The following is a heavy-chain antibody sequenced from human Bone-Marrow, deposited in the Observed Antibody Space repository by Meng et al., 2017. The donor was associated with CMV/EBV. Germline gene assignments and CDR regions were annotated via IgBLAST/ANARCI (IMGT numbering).Heavy chain of an antibody. J-gene: IGHJ4*02. D-gene: IGHD2-8*01. Sequence: YGFRGERKARGKGLEGRGWIRYKKGEKKEEKRNKGRVTRKEEKSMNTDYMELRSLTPDDTAVYYCARLYCTMSTCYGEFDHWGQGTLVTVSS. CDR3: ARLYCTMSTCYGEFDH. CDR2: IRYKKGEK. V-gene: IGHV1-18*01. CDR1: YG.